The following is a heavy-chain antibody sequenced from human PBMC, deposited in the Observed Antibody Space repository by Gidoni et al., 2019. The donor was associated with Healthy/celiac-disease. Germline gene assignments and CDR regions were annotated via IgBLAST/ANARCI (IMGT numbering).Heavy chain of an antibody. J-gene: IGHJ1*01. CDR2: INHSGST. CDR1: GGSFRGYY. Sequence: QVQLPHSGAGLLKPSETLSLTCAVYGGSFRGYYWSWIRQPPGKGLEWIGEINHSGSTNYNPSLKSRVTISVDTSKNQFSLKLSSVTAADAAVYYCARGPSRCSGGSCYSFAYFQHWGQGTLVTVSS. V-gene: IGHV4-34*01. D-gene: IGHD2-15*01. CDR3: ARGPSRCSGGSCYSFAYFQH.